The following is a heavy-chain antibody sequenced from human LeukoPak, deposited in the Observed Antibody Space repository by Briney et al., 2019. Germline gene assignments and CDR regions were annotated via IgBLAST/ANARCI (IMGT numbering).Heavy chain of an antibody. CDR1: GFTFNTYG. CDR2: IRLDITTQ. D-gene: IGHD5-18*01. CDR3: ARDLIQLWLRGFIGY. Sequence: PGGSLRLSCAASGFTFNTYGMHWVRQAPGKGLEWVALIRLDITTQYYADSVKGRFTISRDNSKNTLYLQMNSLRAEDTAVYYCARDLIQLWLRGFIGYWGQGTLVTVSS. V-gene: IGHV3-30*02. J-gene: IGHJ4*02.